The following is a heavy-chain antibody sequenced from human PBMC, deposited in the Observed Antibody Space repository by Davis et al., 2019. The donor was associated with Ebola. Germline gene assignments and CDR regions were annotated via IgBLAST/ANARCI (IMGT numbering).Heavy chain of an antibody. D-gene: IGHD4-11*01. J-gene: IGHJ4*02. CDR1: GFTFSGSA. Sequence: PGGSLRLSCAASGFTFSGSAMHWVRQASGKGLEWVGRIRSKANLYATAYAASVKGRFTISRDDSKNTAYLQMNSLKTEDTAVYYCTTTTTASDYWGQGTLVTVSS. CDR2: IRSKANLYAT. CDR3: TTTTTASDY. V-gene: IGHV3-73*01.